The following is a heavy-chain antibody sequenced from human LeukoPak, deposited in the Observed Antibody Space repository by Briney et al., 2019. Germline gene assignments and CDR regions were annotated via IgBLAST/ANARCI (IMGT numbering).Heavy chain of an antibody. D-gene: IGHD3-3*01. J-gene: IGHJ3*02. Sequence: SVKVSCKASGGTSSSYAISWVRQAPGQGVEWMGGIIPIFGAANYAQKFQGRVTIRADESTSTTYMVLSSLRSEDTAVYYCARELVYRITIFGVVIIHDAFDIWGQGTMVTVSS. CDR3: ARELVYRITIFGVVIIHDAFDI. CDR2: IIPIFGAA. CDR1: GGTSSSYA. V-gene: IGHV1-69*13.